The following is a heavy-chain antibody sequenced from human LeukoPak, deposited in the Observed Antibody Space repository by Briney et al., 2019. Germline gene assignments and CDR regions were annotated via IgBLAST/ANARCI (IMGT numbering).Heavy chain of an antibody. J-gene: IGHJ4*02. CDR1: GFTFDDYA. D-gene: IGHD5-18*01. CDR2: ISWNSGSI. V-gene: IGHV3-9*01. Sequence: GGSLRLSCAASGFTFDDYAMHWVRQAPGKGLEWVSGISWNSGSIGYADSVKGRFTISRDNAKNSLYLQMNSLRAEDTAVYYCARQYSYGYRSSFDYWGQGTLVTVSS. CDR3: ARQYSYGYRSSFDY.